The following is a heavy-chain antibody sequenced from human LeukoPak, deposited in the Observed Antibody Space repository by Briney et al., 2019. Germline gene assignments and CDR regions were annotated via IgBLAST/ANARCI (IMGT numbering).Heavy chain of an antibody. CDR2: IFYSGSI. D-gene: IGHD6-13*01. CDR1: GGSISRSSYY. Sequence: SETLSLTCTVSGGSISRSSYYWGWIRQPPGEGLEWIGSIFYSGSIYYSPSFNSRVAISVDTSQNQFSLRLSSVTAADTAMYYCARHVTDIAAAGFGSWGQGTLVTVSS. V-gene: IGHV4-39*01. CDR3: ARHVTDIAAAGFGS. J-gene: IGHJ5*02.